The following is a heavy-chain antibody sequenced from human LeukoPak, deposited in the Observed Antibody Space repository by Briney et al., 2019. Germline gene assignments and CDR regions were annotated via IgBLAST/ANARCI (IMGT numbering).Heavy chain of an antibody. CDR1: GFTFSSYW. CDR3: ARDGTRSSWVAYNWFDT. V-gene: IGHV3-74*01. Sequence: GGSLRLSCAASGFTFSSYWMHWVRKTPGKGVVWVSRINSDGSDTAYADSVKGRFTISRDNAKNTLYLQMNSLRAEDTAVYYCARDGTRSSWVAYNWFDTWGQGTLVTVSS. D-gene: IGHD6-13*01. CDR2: INSDGSDT. J-gene: IGHJ5*02.